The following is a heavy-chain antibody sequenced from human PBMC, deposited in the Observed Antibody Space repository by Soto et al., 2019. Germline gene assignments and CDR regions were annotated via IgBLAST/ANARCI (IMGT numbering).Heavy chain of an antibody. J-gene: IGHJ4*02. CDR1: GFTFATYA. Sequence: GGSLRLSCAASGFTFATYAMSWVRQAPGKGLEWVSTVTGSGSNTYYADSVKGRFTISRDNSKNTLYLRANSLRAEDTAVYYCAKDPGHSGSENYFDYWGQGSLVTVSS. D-gene: IGHD5-12*01. CDR3: AKDPGHSGSENYFDY. CDR2: VTGSGSNT. V-gene: IGHV3-23*01.